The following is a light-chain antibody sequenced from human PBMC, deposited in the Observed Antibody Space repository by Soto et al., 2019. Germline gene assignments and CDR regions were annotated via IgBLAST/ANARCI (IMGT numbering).Light chain of an antibody. V-gene: IGKV3-15*01. CDR2: GAS. CDR3: QHYNKWPQT. J-gene: IGKJ5*01. CDR1: QSVATD. Sequence: IVMTQSPATLSVSPGERATLYCRARQSVATDLALYQHNPGQAPRLLTHGASTRATGIPARFSGVGSGTEFTLPISSLHSEELSVYYCQHYNKWPQTFGQGTRLEI.